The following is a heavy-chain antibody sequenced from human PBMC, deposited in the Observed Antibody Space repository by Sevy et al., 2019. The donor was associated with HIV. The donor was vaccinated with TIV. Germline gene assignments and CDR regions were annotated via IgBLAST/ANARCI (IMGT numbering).Heavy chain of an antibody. CDR3: AKGDSSGWSPPYDY. CDR2: ISHDGSNK. Sequence: GGSLRLSCAASGFTFRNYGFHWVRQAPGKGLEWVAVISHDGSNKYYTDSVKGRFTISRDNSKSTLDLQMNTLRTEDTAIYYCAKGDSSGWSPPYDYWGQGTLVTVSS. CDR1: GFTFRNYG. J-gene: IGHJ4*02. D-gene: IGHD6-19*01. V-gene: IGHV3-30*18.